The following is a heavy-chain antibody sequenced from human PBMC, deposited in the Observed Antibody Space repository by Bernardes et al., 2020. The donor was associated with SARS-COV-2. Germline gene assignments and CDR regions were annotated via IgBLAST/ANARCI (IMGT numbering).Heavy chain of an antibody. D-gene: IGHD1-26*01. Sequence: ASVKVSCKASGYTLSDYYMHWVRQAPGQGLEWMGWINPHSGGTNYAQKFQGRVTVTRDTSISTAYMELSRLTSDDTAVYYCARDPDRLYSGGRTDALDVWGQGTMVTVSS. CDR3: ARDPDRLYSGGRTDALDV. J-gene: IGHJ3*01. CDR2: INPHSGGT. V-gene: IGHV1-2*02. CDR1: GYTLSDYY.